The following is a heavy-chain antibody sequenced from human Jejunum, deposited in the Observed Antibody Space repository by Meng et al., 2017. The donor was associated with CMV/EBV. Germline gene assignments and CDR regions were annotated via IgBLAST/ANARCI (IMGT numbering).Heavy chain of an antibody. CDR1: GGTFSSYA. CDR2: IIPVFGTA. Sequence: SGGTFSSYAFTWVRQAPGQGLECVGGIIPVFGTANYAQKFQGRVTITTDESTATAYMELSSLTSEDTAVYYCARSSAGHYVLDYADYWGQGTLVTVSS. J-gene: IGHJ4*02. V-gene: IGHV1-69*05. CDR3: ARSSAGHYVLDYADY. D-gene: IGHD3-10*02.